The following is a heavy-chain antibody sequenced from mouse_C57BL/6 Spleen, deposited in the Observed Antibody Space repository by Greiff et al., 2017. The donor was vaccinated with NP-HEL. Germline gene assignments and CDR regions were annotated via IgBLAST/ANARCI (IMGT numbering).Heavy chain of an antibody. V-gene: IGHV1-15*01. CDR1: GYTFTDYE. CDR2: IDPETGGT. J-gene: IGHJ4*01. D-gene: IGHD2-3*01. CDR3: TRWVTRAMDY. Sequence: QVQLQQSGAELVRPGASVTLSCKASGYTFTDYEMHWVKQTPVHGLEWIGAIDPETGGTAYNQKFKGKAILTADKSSSTAYMELRSLTSEDSAVYYCTRWVTRAMDYWGQGTSVTVSS.